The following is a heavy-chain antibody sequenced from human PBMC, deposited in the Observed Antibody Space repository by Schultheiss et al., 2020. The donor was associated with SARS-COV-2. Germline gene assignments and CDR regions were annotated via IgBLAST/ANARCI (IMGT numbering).Heavy chain of an antibody. CDR2: IYYSGST. J-gene: IGHJ5*02. V-gene: IGHV4-30-4*08. Sequence: SQTLSLTCTVSGGSISSGSYYWSWIRQPPGKGLEWIGYIYYSGSTYYNPSLKSRVTISVDTSKNQFSLKLSSVTAADTAVYYCARDIRDYYDSSGYRGNWFDPWGQGTLVTVSS. CDR1: GGSISSGSYY. D-gene: IGHD3-22*01. CDR3: ARDIRDYYDSSGYRGNWFDP.